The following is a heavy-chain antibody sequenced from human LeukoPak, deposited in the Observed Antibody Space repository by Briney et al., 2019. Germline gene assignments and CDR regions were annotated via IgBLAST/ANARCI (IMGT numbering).Heavy chain of an antibody. CDR3: ARVRRGSYYFDN. Sequence: ASVKVSCKASGYTFTSYAMHWVRQAPGQRLEWMGWINAGNGNTKDSQKFQGRVTITRDTSASTAYMELSSLRSEDTAVYYCARVRRGSYYFDNWGQGTLVTVSS. V-gene: IGHV1-3*01. J-gene: IGHJ4*02. CDR2: INAGNGNT. D-gene: IGHD1-26*01. CDR1: GYTFTSYA.